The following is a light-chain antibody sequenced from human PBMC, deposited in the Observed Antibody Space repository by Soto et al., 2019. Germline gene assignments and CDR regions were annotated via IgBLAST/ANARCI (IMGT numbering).Light chain of an antibody. CDR3: RQGHNWPIT. V-gene: IGKV3-15*01. CDR2: SAS. CDR1: QSISSE. Sequence: EIVMTQSPATLSVSPGERATLSCRASQSISSELAWYQQKPDQPPRLLIYSASTRATGVPATFTGSGSCSKFTLTISGLQSEDFAVYYCRQGHNWPITFGQANRLEI. J-gene: IGKJ2*01.